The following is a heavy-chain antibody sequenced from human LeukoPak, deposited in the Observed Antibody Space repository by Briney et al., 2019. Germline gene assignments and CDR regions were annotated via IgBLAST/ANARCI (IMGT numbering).Heavy chain of an antibody. CDR3: AKVGTLRTVRGSRPVDAGAFHY. J-gene: IGHJ4*02. CDR2: ISGCGGST. D-gene: IGHD3-10*01. Sequence: PGGSLRLSCAASGFTFSSYAMSWVRQAPGKGLEWVSAISGCGGSTYYAGSVKGRFTTSRDNSKNALYLQMNSLRAEDTAVYYCAKVGTLRTVRGSRPVDAGAFHYWGQGTLVTVSS. V-gene: IGHV3-23*01. CDR1: GFTFSSYA.